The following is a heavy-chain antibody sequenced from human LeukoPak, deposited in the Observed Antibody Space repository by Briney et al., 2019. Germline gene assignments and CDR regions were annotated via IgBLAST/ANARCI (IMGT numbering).Heavy chain of an antibody. Sequence: PGGSLRLSCAASGFTFSSYWMSWVRQAPGKELEWLAIIKQDGSEKHYKGSVEGRFTISRDNAKNSLHLQMNSLRAEDTAVYYCAGGSGYLITSWGQGTLVTVSS. CDR2: IKQDGSEK. CDR3: AGGSGYLITS. V-gene: IGHV3-7*01. CDR1: GFTFSSYW. J-gene: IGHJ5*02. D-gene: IGHD3-9*01.